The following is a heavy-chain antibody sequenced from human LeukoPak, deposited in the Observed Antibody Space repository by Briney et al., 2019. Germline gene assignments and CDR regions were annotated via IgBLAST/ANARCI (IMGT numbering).Heavy chain of an antibody. D-gene: IGHD2-2*01. V-gene: IGHV4-59*01. CDR2: IYYTGST. CDR3: ARDFGRGYCSTTSCFVPWFDP. J-gene: IGHJ5*02. CDR1: GGSITSYY. Sequence: PSETLSLTCTVSGGSITSYYWSWIRQPPGKGLEWIGYIYYTGSTDYNPSLKSRVTMSVDTSKNQFSLKLTSVTAADTAVYYCARDFGRGYCSTTSCFVPWFDPWGQGTLVTVSS.